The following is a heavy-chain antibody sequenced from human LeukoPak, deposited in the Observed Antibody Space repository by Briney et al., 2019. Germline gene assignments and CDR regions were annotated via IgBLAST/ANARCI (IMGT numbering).Heavy chain of an antibody. CDR3: ASGSVWDTAISPIDY. CDR1: GYTFTGYY. D-gene: IGHD5-18*01. J-gene: IGHJ4*02. CDR2: INPNSGGT. Sequence: ASVKVSCKASGYTFTGYYMHWVRQAPGQGLEWMGWINPNSGGTNYAQKFQGRVTMTRDTSISTAYMELSRLRSDDTAVYYCASGSVWDTAISPIDYWGQGTLVTVSS. V-gene: IGHV1-2*02.